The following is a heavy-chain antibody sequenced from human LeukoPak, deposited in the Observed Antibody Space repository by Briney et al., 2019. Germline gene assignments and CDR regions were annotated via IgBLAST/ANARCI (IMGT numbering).Heavy chain of an antibody. D-gene: IGHD6-19*01. CDR2: INHSGST. Sequence: SETLSLTCAVYGGSFSGYYWSRIRQPPGKGLEWIGEINHSGSTNYNPSLKSRVTISVDTSKNQFSLKLSSVTAADTAVYYCARSFVAAGGYYYYMDVWGKGTTVTVSS. J-gene: IGHJ6*03. CDR1: GGSFSGYY. CDR3: ARSFVAAGGYYYYMDV. V-gene: IGHV4-34*01.